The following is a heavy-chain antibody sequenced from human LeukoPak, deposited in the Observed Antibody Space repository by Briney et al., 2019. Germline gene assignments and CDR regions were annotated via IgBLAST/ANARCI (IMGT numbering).Heavy chain of an antibody. D-gene: IGHD6-19*01. V-gene: IGHV3-7*04. J-gene: IGHJ4*02. CDR2: IKGDGSEK. Sequence: GGSLRLSCAASGFSFSIYWINWVRQAPGKGLEWVANIKGDGSEKNYVDSVKGRFTISRDNAKNSLHLQMNSLRAEDTAVYYCARGLYSSQYWGQGTLVPVSS. CDR3: ARGLYSSQY. CDR1: GFSFSIYW.